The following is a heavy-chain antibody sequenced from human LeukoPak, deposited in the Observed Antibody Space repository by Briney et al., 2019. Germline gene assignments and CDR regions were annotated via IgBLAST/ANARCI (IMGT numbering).Heavy chain of an antibody. CDR2: ITSNADGGTT. Sequence: PGGSLRLSCAASGFTFAPAWTSWVRQAPGKGLEWLGRITSNADGGTTDYAAPVKGRFTISRDDSKNMAYLQMNSLQSEDTAMYYCSTYGGGAGWGQGTLVTVSS. CDR1: GFTFAPAW. V-gene: IGHV3-15*01. CDR3: STYGGGAG. J-gene: IGHJ4*02. D-gene: IGHD3-10*01.